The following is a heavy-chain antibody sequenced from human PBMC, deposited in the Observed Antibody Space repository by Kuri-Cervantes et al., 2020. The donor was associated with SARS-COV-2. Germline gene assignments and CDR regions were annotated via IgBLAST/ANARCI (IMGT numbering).Heavy chain of an antibody. V-gene: IGHV3-30*04. J-gene: IGHJ4*02. CDR2: ISYDGSNK. Sequence: GGSLRLSCAASGFTFSSYAMHWVRQAPGKGLEWVAVISYDGSNKYYADSVKGRFTISRDNAKNSLYLQMNSLRAEDTAVYYCATAGGWYELDYWGQGTLVTVSS. CDR3: ATAGGWYELDY. D-gene: IGHD6-19*01. CDR1: GFTFSSYA.